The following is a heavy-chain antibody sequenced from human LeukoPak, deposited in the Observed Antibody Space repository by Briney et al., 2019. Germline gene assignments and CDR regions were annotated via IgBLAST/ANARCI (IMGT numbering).Heavy chain of an antibody. CDR1: GYTLTELS. J-gene: IGHJ3*02. CDR3: ATSNPSSGWYLGAFDI. V-gene: IGHV1-24*01. CDR2: FDPEDGET. Sequence: ASVKVSCKVSGYTLTELSMHWVRQAPGKGLEWMGGFDPEDGETIYAQKFQGRVTMTEDTSTDTAYMELGSLRSEDTAVYYCATSNPSSGWYLGAFDIWGQGTMVTVSS. D-gene: IGHD6-19*01.